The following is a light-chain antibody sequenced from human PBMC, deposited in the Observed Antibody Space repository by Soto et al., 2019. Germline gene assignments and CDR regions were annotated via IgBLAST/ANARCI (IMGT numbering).Light chain of an antibody. CDR2: EVN. Sequence: QSALTQPASVSWAPGQSITISCTGSNSDVGAYNYVSWYQQHPGKAPKLIIYEVNNRPSGVSYRFSGSKSGNTASLTISGLQADDEADYYCASYTISSTRVFGGGTKLTVL. CDR3: ASYTISSTRV. V-gene: IGLV2-14*01. J-gene: IGLJ3*02. CDR1: NSDVGAYNY.